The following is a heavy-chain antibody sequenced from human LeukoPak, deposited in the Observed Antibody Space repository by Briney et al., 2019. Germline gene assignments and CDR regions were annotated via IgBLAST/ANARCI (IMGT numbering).Heavy chain of an antibody. V-gene: IGHV4-39*01. D-gene: IGHD4-17*01. Sequence: SETLSLTCTVSGGSITTTSYYWGWIRQPPGKGLEWIGSVYYSGRTYYNPSLKSRDTISVDTSKNQFSLKLISVTAADTAVYYCARHDYGDYNWFDPWGQGTLVPVSS. J-gene: IGHJ5*02. CDR2: VYYSGRT. CDR3: ARHDYGDYNWFDP. CDR1: GGSITTTSYY.